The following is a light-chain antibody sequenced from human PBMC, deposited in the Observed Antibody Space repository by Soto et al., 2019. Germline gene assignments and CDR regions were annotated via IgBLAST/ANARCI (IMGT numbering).Light chain of an antibody. V-gene: IGKV3-11*01. CDR2: DAS. CDR3: QQRSDWPPFT. Sequence: EVVLTQSPATLSLSPGERATLSCRASHNVNDYLAWYQQKPGQAPRLLIYDASKRATGLPARFNGSGSGTDFTLTISSLEAEDSAVYYCQQRSDWPPFTFGQGTKVEIK. CDR1: HNVNDY. J-gene: IGKJ2*01.